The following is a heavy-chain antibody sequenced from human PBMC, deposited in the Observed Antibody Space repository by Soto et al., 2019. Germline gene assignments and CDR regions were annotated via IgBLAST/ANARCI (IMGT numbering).Heavy chain of an antibody. V-gene: IGHV3-23*01. CDR2: ISGGGGRT. J-gene: IGHJ4*02. CDR3: AKIAEAVAGTVYGY. Sequence: EVQLLESGGGLVQPGGSLRLSCAASGFTFSSYAMGWVRQAPVKGLEWVSGISGGGGRTYYADSVKGRFTISRDKSKNTLFLQMSSLRVEDTAIYYCAKIAEAVAGTVYGYWGQGALVTVSS. CDR1: GFTFSSYA. D-gene: IGHD6-19*01.